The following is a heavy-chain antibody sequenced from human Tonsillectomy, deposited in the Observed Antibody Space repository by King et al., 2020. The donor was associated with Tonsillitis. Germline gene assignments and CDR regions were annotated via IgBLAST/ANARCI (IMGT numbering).Heavy chain of an antibody. J-gene: IGHJ5*01. CDR2: IYYTGTT. D-gene: IGHD5-18*01. V-gene: IGHV4-59*01. CDR3: ARDEGARGYSYGYFDS. Sequence: VQLQESGPGLVKPSETLSLTCTVSGDSINSFYWSWIRQPPGRGLEWIGCIYYTGTTNYNPSLKSRVTISLDTSKNQFSLRLSSVTAADTAVYYCARDEGARGYSYGYFDSWGQGTLVTVSS. CDR1: GDSINSFY.